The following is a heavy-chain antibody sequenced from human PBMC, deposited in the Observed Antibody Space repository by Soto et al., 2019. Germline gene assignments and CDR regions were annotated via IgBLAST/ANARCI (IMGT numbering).Heavy chain of an antibody. Sequence: SETLSLTCAVYGGSFSGYYWNWIRQPPGKGLEWIGEINHSGSTNYNPSLKSRVTISLDTSENQFSLKLTSVTAADTAIYYCARARQYYDCELDPWGQGTLVTVSS. D-gene: IGHD3-16*01. J-gene: IGHJ5*02. CDR1: GGSFSGYY. CDR2: INHSGST. CDR3: ARARQYYDCELDP. V-gene: IGHV4-34*01.